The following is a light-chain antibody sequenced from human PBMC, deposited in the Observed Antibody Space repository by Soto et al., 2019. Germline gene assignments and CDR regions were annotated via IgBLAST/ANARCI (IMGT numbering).Light chain of an antibody. CDR3: QKYDISWT. Sequence: EIVLTQSPGTLSLSPGERATLSCRASRSVGSNHLAWYQQRPGQAPRLLIYGASNRATGVPDRFSGSGSGTAFTLTISRLEPEDFAMYYCQKYDISWTFGQGTKVEI. CDR1: RSVGSNH. V-gene: IGKV3-20*01. CDR2: GAS. J-gene: IGKJ1*01.